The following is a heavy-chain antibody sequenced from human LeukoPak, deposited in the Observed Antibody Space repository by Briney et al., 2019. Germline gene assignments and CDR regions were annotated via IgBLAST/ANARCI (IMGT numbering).Heavy chain of an antibody. V-gene: IGHV4-39*07. CDR3: TRGSIAYYYMDV. Sequence: PSETLSLTCTVSGGSISSSSYYWGWIRQPPGKGLEWIGSIYYSGSTNYNPSLKSRVTISVDTSKNQFSLKLSSVTAADTAVYYCTRGSIAYYYMDVWGKGTTVTISS. CDR1: GGSISSSSYY. CDR2: IYYSGST. J-gene: IGHJ6*03. D-gene: IGHD3-22*01.